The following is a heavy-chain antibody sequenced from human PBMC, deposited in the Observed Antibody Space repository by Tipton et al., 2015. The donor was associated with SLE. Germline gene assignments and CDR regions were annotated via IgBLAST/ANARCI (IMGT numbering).Heavy chain of an antibody. CDR1: GFSLRNFA. Sequence: SLRLSCEASGFSLRNFAMSWVRQAPGKGLEWVSAISGGGSTTFYADAVKGRFTISRDISKNTLFLQMDSLRAEDTAVYYCARWGIAAAGDYWGQGTLVTVSS. J-gene: IGHJ4*02. CDR3: ARWGIAAAGDY. V-gene: IGHV3-23*01. D-gene: IGHD6-13*01. CDR2: ISGGGSTT.